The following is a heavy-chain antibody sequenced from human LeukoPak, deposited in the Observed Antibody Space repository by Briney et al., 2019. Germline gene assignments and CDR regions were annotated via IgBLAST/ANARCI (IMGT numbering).Heavy chain of an antibody. Sequence: GGSLRLSCAASGFTFSSYGMSWVRQAPGKGLEWVSAISGSGGSTYYADSVKGRFTISRDDSKNTLYLQMNSLRAEDTAVYYCAKESYYGDYFDYWGQGTLVTVSS. V-gene: IGHV3-23*01. CDR3: AKESYYGDYFDY. J-gene: IGHJ4*02. D-gene: IGHD4-17*01. CDR2: ISGSGGST. CDR1: GFTFSSYG.